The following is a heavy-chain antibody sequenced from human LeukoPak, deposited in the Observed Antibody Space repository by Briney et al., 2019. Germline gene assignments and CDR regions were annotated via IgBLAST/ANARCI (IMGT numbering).Heavy chain of an antibody. V-gene: IGHV4-59*08. CDR2: IYNSANT. J-gene: IGHJ3*02. D-gene: IGHD5-12*01. CDR1: SGSINNYY. CDR3: ARHSRSAYTGYENAFDI. Sequence: SETLSLTCTVSSGSINNYYWSWIRQTPGKGLEWIGNIYNSANTHYNPSLKTRITMSVDTSKNQFSLKLNSVTAADTGIYYCARHSRSAYTGYENAFDIWGQGTMVTVSS.